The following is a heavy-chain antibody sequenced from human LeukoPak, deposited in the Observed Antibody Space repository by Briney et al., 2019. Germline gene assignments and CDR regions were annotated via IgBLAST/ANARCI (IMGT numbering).Heavy chain of an antibody. CDR3: ARDLAYSRLDY. J-gene: IGHJ4*02. V-gene: IGHV3-7*01. D-gene: IGHD5-18*01. CDR2: INPDGNKK. CDR1: GLTFSSSW. Sequence: GGSLRPSCAVSGLTFSSSWMDWVRQAPGKGLEWVASINPDGNKKYSADSVKGRFTISRDNAENSLYLQMNSLRVEDTAFYYCARDLAYSRLDYWGQGMLVTVSS.